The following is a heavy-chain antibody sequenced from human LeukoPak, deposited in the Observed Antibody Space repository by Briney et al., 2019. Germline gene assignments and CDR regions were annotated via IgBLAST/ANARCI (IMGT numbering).Heavy chain of an antibody. V-gene: IGHV1-69*04. CDR2: IIPILGIA. CDR1: GGTFGSYA. Sequence: SVKVSCKASGGTFGSYAISWVRQAPGQGLEWMGRIIPILGIANYAQKFQGRVTITADKSTSTAYMELSSLRSEDTAVYYCARGANYGDSMGWFDPWGQGTLVTVSS. J-gene: IGHJ5*02. D-gene: IGHD4-17*01. CDR3: ARGANYGDSMGWFDP.